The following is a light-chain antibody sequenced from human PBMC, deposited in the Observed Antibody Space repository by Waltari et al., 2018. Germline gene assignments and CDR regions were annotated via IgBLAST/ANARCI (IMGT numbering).Light chain of an antibody. CDR1: PSVFSAY. J-gene: IGKJ3*01. CDR2: GAS. V-gene: IGKV3D-20*02. CDR3: QHRDHWPPDAT. Sequence: EIVLTQSPGTLSLSPGDRANLLLRASPSVFSAYLAWYQQKPGQAPRLLIYGASRRATGIPARFSGSGSGTDFTLTISSLEPEDFAVYYCQHRDHWPPDATFGPGTKVDI.